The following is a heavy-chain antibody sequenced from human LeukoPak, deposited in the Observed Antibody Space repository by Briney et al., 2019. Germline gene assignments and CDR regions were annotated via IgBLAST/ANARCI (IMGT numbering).Heavy chain of an antibody. CDR2: ISGYNGDT. J-gene: IGHJ3*02. CDR1: GYTFTGSY. Sequence: VASVKVSCKASGYTFTGSYIHWVRQAPGQGLEWMGWISGYNGDTDYARNLQGRVTLTTDTSTGTAYMELSSLRSDDTAVYYCARNPPFNYDRNVGDKAFDIWGQGTMVTVSS. CDR3: ARNPPFNYDRNVGDKAFDI. D-gene: IGHD3-22*01. V-gene: IGHV1-18*04.